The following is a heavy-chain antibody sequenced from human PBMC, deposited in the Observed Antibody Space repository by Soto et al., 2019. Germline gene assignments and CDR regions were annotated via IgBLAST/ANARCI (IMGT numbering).Heavy chain of an antibody. CDR2: IWYDGSNK. J-gene: IGHJ6*02. D-gene: IGHD3-3*01. CDR1: GFTFSSYG. Sequence: PGGSLRLSCAASGFTFSSYGMHWVRQAPGKGLEWVAVIWYDGSNKYYADSVKGRFTISRDNSKNTLYLQMNSLRAEDTAVYYCARAALVTISLPRSYYYGMDVWGQGTTVTVSS. CDR3: ARAALVTISLPRSYYYGMDV. V-gene: IGHV3-33*01.